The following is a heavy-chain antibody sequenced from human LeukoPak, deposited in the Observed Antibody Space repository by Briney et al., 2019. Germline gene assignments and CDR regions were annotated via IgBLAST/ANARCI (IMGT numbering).Heavy chain of an antibody. CDR2: IYYSGST. D-gene: IGHD6-13*01. CDR1: GGSINSY. Sequence: SETLSLTCTVSGGSINSYWSWIRQPAGKGLEWIGSIYYSGSTYYNPSLKSRVTISVDTSKNQFSLKLSSVTAADTAVYYCAREGSSSWYQGGWFDPWGQGTLVTVSS. V-gene: IGHV4-59*01. J-gene: IGHJ5*02. CDR3: AREGSSSWYQGGWFDP.